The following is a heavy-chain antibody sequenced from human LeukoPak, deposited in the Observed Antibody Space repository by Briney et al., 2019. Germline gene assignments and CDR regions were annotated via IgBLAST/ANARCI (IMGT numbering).Heavy chain of an antibody. Sequence: QPGGSLRLSCRASGFTFSNYGIHWVRQAPGKGLEWVAFIRYGGSGTNEYYADSVKGRFTISRDNSKNTLYLQMNSLRAEDTAVYYCAKVALWGQGTLVTVSS. V-gene: IGHV3-30*02. CDR2: IRYGGSGTNE. CDR3: AKVAL. CDR1: GFTFSNYG. J-gene: IGHJ4*02.